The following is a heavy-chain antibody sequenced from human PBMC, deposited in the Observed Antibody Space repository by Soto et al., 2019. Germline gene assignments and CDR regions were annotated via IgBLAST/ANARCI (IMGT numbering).Heavy chain of an antibody. CDR1: RGIVNTNV. CDR2: IFPFNGLA. J-gene: IGHJ3*01. CDR3: AIANSWYDPFRF. V-gene: IGHV1-69*02. D-gene: IGHD2-8*02. Sequence: VPSGADMKKPGSSVKVSCTASRGIVNTNVVNWVLQAPGQGLEWMGRIFPFNGLAEYALKFQGRVIFTADRCTSAADMEVSGLTSEDTAIYYCAIANSWYDPFRFWDQGTKV.